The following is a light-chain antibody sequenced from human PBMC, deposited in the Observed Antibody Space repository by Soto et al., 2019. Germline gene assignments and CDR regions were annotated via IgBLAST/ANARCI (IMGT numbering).Light chain of an antibody. Sequence: QSVVTQPPSVSGAPGRRVTMSCTGSSSNIGAGYDVHWYQQLPGTAPKLLIYGNSNRPSGVPDRFSGSKSGTSASLAITGLQAEDEADYYCQSYDSSLSGPVVFGGGTKVTVL. J-gene: IGLJ2*01. CDR3: QSYDSSLSGPVV. CDR2: GNS. V-gene: IGLV1-40*01. CDR1: SSNIGAGYD.